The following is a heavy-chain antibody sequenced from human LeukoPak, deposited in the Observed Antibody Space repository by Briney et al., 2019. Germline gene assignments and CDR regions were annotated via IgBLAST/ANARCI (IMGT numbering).Heavy chain of an antibody. Sequence: GGSLRLSCAASGFTFSNYDIHWVRQAPGKGLEWVAFLGYDGHNKFYGESVKGRFTISRDNSKNTLYLQMNSLRAEDTAVYYCAKNGPRTHLFYMDVWGKGTTVTISS. V-gene: IGHV3-30*02. CDR3: AKNGPRTHLFYMDV. J-gene: IGHJ6*03. CDR1: GFTFSNYD. D-gene: IGHD1-1*01. CDR2: LGYDGHNK.